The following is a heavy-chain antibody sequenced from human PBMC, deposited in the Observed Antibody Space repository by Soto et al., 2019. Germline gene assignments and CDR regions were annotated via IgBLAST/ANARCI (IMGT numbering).Heavy chain of an antibody. CDR1: GFSFSNYA. D-gene: IGHD4-17*01. Sequence: GVSLGLSCAASGFSFSNYAMNWVRLAPGKRLEWVSSIIGVGTDTYYAESVRGRFTISRDNSINTLYLQMRSLRPEDTAVYYCAHPRGYGVFDAVDIWGQGTMVTVSS. V-gene: IGHV3-23*01. CDR2: IIGVGTDT. J-gene: IGHJ3*02. CDR3: AHPRGYGVFDAVDI.